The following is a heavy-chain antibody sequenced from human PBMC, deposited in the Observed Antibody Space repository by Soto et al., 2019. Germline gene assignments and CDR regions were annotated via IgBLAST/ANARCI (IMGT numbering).Heavy chain of an antibody. J-gene: IGHJ4*02. V-gene: IGHV1-3*01. CDR1: GYTFTSYA. Sequence: QVQLVQSGAEVKKPGASVKVSCKASGYTFTSYAMHWVRQAPGQRLEWMGWINAGNGNTKYSQKFQGRVIITRDTSASTADMELSCLRYEDTAVDYCARANAYRNYGGNFPDYWGQGTLVTVSS. CDR2: INAGNGNT. D-gene: IGHD4-4*01. CDR3: ARANAYRNYGGNFPDY.